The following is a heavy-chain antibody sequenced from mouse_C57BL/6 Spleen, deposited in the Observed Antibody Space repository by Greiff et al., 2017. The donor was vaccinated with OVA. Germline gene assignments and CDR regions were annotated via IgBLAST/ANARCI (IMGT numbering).Heavy chain of an antibody. CDR2: IYPGSGST. Sequence: VQLQQPGAGLVQPGASVKLSCKASGYTFTSYWITWVQQSPGQGLEWIGDIYPGSGSTNYNETFKGKATLTVDTTASTADMQLSSLTSDNAAVYYCARSTVGAYWGQGTLVTVSA. CDR3: ARSTVGAY. V-gene: IGHV1-55*01. CDR1: GYTFTSYW. D-gene: IGHD1-1*01. J-gene: IGHJ3*01.